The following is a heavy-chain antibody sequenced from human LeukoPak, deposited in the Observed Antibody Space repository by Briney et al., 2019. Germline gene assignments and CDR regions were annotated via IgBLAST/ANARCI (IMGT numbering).Heavy chain of an antibody. V-gene: IGHV3-23*01. CDR2: ISGSGGST. J-gene: IGHJ4*02. Sequence: GGSLRLSCAASGFTFSSYAMSWVRQAPGKGLEWVSAISGSGGSTYYADSVKGRFTISRDNSKNTLYLQMNSLRAEDTAVYYCARGWSGTGTGFGYWGQGTLVTVSS. D-gene: IGHD1-1*01. CDR3: ARGWSGTGTGFGY. CDR1: GFTFSSYA.